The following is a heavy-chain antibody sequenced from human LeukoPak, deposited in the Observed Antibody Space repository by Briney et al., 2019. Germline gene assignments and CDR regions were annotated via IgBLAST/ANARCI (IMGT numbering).Heavy chain of an antibody. CDR1: GGSISSYY. CDR2: IYYSGST. J-gene: IGHJ4*02. D-gene: IGHD6-19*01. V-gene: IGHV4-59*01. Sequence: SETLSLTYTVSGGSISSYYWSWIRQPPGKGLEWIGYIYYSGSTNYNPSLKSRVTISVDTSKNQFSLKLSSVTAADTAVYYCARGSGWYGIDYWGQGTLVTVSS. CDR3: ARGSGWYGIDY.